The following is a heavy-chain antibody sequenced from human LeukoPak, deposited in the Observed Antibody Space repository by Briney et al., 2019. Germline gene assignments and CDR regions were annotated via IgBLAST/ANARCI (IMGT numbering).Heavy chain of an antibody. D-gene: IGHD3-10*01. CDR2: INSDGSST. CDR3: ARAVYYSNYLGY. CDR1: GFTFSSYW. V-gene: IGHV3-74*01. J-gene: IGHJ4*01. Sequence: GGSLRLSCAAPGFTFSSYWMHWVRQAPGKGLVWVSRINSDGSSTNYADSVKGRFTISRDNAKNTLYLQMNSPRAEDTAMYYCARAVYYSNYLGYWGQGTLVTVSS.